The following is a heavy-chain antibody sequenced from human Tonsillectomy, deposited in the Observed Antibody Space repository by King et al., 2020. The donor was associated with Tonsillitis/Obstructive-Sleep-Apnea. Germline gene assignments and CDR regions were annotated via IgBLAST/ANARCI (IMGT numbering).Heavy chain of an antibody. CDR3: AHRQGYCTGGNCPRWFDP. D-gene: IGHD2-8*02. J-gene: IGHJ5*02. CDR1: GFSLSTNGVG. Sequence: ITLKESGPTLVKPTQTLTLTCTFSGFSLSTNGVGVGWIRQHPGKALEWLALIYWDDDKRYNTSLKSRLTITKDTSKNQVVLTMTNMDPVDTATYYCAHRQGYCTGGNCPRWFDPWGQGTLVTVSS. V-gene: IGHV2-5*02. CDR2: IYWDDDK.